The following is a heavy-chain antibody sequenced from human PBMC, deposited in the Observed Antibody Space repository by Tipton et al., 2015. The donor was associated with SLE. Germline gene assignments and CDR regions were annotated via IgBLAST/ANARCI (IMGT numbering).Heavy chain of an antibody. J-gene: IGHJ3*01. CDR3: AKVRSGSFREAFDD. Sequence: VQLVQSGAEVKKPGESLKISCQGSGYNFPYYWIGWVRQMPGTGLEWMGIIFPDDSDIRFAPSFQGKVTISVDKSINTAFLQWNTLEASDTAMYYCAKVRSGSFREAFDDWGQGTMVTVSS. CDR1: GYNFPYYW. V-gene: IGHV5-51*03. CDR2: IFPDDSDI. D-gene: IGHD3-10*01.